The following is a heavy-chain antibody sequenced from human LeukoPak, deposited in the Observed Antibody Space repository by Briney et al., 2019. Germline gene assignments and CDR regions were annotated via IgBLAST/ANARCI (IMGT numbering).Heavy chain of an antibody. CDR1: GFTFDDYA. Sequence: GGSLRLSCAASGFTFDDYAMHWVRQAPGKGLEWVPGISWNSGSIGYADSVKGRFTISRDNAKNSLYLQMNSLRAEDTALYYCARGPYYDSSGYYYWGQGTLVTVSS. CDR2: ISWNSGSI. CDR3: ARGPYYDSSGYYY. J-gene: IGHJ4*02. D-gene: IGHD3-22*01. V-gene: IGHV3-9*01.